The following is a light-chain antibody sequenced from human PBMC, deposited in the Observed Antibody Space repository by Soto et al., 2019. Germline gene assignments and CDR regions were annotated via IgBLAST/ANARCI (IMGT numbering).Light chain of an antibody. CDR2: WAS. J-gene: IGKJ2*01. CDR1: QSVLYSSNNKDY. V-gene: IGKV4-1*01. CDR3: QQYYTSPT. Sequence: DIVMTQSPDSLAVSLGERATINCKSSQSVLYSSNNKDYLAWYQQKPGQPPKLLIYWASTRESVVPDRFSGSGSGTDFTLTISSLQAEDVAVYFCQQYYTSPTFGQGTQLEIK.